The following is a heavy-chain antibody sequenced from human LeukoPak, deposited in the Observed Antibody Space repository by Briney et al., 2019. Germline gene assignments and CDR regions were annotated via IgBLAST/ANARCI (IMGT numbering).Heavy chain of an antibody. CDR2: TSSTRASP. V-gene: IGHV3-23*01. CDR3: AKDIWGYPLSPIDY. CDR1: GFPSSIYA. D-gene: IGHD3-16*02. Sequence: GGSLRLSCAAPGFPSSIYAVNWVRQAPGKGLESVSGTSSTRASPYYADSVKGRFTISIDNSKNTLYVQMNSLRAEDTAAYYCAKDIWGYPLSPIDYWGQGTLVTVSS. J-gene: IGHJ4*02.